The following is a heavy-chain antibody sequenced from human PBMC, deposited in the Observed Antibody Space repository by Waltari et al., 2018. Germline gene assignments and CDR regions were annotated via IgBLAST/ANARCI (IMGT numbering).Heavy chain of an antibody. V-gene: IGHV6-1*01. CDR1: GDSISRHGVA. Sequence: QVQLQQSGPELVKPSQTLSLTCDISGDSISRHGVAWNWIRQSPARGREWLGRTYYRSKWYNDYAVSVKSRITINPDTSKNQFSLQLNSVTPDDTALYYCARGRNSGFDYWGQGTLVTVSS. J-gene: IGHJ4*02. CDR3: ARGRNSGFDY. CDR2: TYYRSKWYN. D-gene: IGHD2-15*01.